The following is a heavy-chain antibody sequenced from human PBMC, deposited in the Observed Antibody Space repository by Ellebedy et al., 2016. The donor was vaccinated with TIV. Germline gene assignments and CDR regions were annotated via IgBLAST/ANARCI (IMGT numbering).Heavy chain of an antibody. CDR2: LGISAYPK. CDR3: AKHVASRVVDASDF. J-gene: IGHJ3*01. V-gene: IGHV3-23*01. CDR1: GFNFNTYA. Sequence: GESLKISCTMSGFNFNTYAMSWFRQAPGPGLEWASGLGISAYPKYYADSVKGRFTISRDNAKNTTHLYISNLRAEDTAIYYCAKHVASRVVDASDFWGQGTLVTVSS.